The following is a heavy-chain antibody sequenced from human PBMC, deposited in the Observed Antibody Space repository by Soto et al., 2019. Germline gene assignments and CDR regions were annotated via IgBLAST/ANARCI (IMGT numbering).Heavy chain of an antibody. Sequence: SETLSLTCTVSGGSISSSSYYWGWIRQPPGKGLEWIGSIYYSGSTYYNPSLKSRVTISVDTSKNQFSLKLSSVTAADTAVYYCARREWFPFLDVWGKGTTVTVSS. D-gene: IGHD3-3*01. CDR1: GGSISSSSYY. CDR2: IYYSGST. V-gene: IGHV4-39*01. J-gene: IGHJ6*04. CDR3: ARREWFPFLDV.